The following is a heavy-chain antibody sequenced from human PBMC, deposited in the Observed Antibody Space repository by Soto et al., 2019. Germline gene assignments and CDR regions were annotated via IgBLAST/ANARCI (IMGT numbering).Heavy chain of an antibody. Sequence: SETLSLTCAVYGGSFSGYYWSWIRQPPGKGLEWIGEINHSGSTNYNPSLKSRVTISVDTSKNQFFLKLSSVTAADTAVYYCARGYYDSSGYDAFDIWGQGTMVTVSS. CDR2: INHSGST. V-gene: IGHV4-34*01. CDR1: GGSFSGYY. D-gene: IGHD3-22*01. CDR3: ARGYYDSSGYDAFDI. J-gene: IGHJ3*02.